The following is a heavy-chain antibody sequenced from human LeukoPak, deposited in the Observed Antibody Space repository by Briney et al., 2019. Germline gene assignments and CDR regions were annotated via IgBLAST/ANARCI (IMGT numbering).Heavy chain of an antibody. CDR1: GGSISSSSYY. Sequence: SETLSLTCTVSGGSISSSSYYWGWIRQPPGKGLEWIGSIYYSGSTYYNPSLKSRVTISVDRSKNQFSLKLSSVTAADTAVYYCARSHGATIGGWFDPWGQGTLVTVSS. V-gene: IGHV4-39*07. CDR2: IYYSGST. D-gene: IGHD5-12*01. J-gene: IGHJ5*02. CDR3: ARSHGATIGGWFDP.